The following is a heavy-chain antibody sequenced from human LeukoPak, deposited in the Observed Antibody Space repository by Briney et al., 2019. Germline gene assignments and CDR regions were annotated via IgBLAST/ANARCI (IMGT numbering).Heavy chain of an antibody. J-gene: IGHJ4*02. D-gene: IGHD3-22*01. Sequence: GSLRLSCAASGFTSSSYWMSWVRQAPGKGLEWVANIKQDGSEKYYVDSVKGRFTISRDNAKNSLYLQMNSLRAEDTAVYYCARDIGGYYYSWGQGPLVTVSS. CDR1: GFTSSSYW. CDR3: ARDIGGYYYS. CDR2: IKQDGSEK. V-gene: IGHV3-7*01.